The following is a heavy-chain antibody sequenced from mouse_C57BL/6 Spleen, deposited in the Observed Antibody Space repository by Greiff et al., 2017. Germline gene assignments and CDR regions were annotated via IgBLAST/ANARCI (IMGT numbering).Heavy chain of an antibody. CDR2: ISSGSSTI. J-gene: IGHJ4*01. CDR3: ARGGYYAMDY. V-gene: IGHV5-17*01. CDR1: GFTFSDYG. Sequence: EVKLVESGGGLVKPGGSLKLSCAASGFTFSDYGMHWVRQAPEKGLEWVAYISSGSSTIYYADTVKGRFTISRDNAKNTLFLQMTSLRSKDTAMYYCARGGYYAMDYWGQGTSVTVSS.